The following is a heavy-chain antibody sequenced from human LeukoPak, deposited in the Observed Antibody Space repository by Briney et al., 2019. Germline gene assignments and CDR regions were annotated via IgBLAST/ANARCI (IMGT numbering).Heavy chain of an antibody. D-gene: IGHD6-19*01. J-gene: IGHJ6*02. V-gene: IGHV3-33*08. Sequence: GGSLRLSCAASGFTFSSYSMNWVRQAPGKGLEWVAVIWYDGSNKYYADSVKGRFTISRDNSKNTLYLQMNSLRAEDTAVYYCAREEAVAVQTYGMDVWGQGTTVTVSS. CDR3: AREEAVAVQTYGMDV. CDR1: GFTFSSYS. CDR2: IWYDGSNK.